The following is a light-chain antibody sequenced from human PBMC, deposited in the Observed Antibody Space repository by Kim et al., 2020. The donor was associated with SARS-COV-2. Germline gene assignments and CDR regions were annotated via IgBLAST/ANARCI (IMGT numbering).Light chain of an antibody. CDR2: GKN. CDR1: RLRTYK. V-gene: IGLV3-19*01. Sequence: AAGQTVRRTCQGDRLRTYKTSWYHQKPGQDPVLVIYGKNNRPSGIPDRFSGSSAGNTASLTITGAQAEDEADYYCNSRDSSGNHWVFGGGTQLTVL. CDR3: NSRDSSGNHWV. J-gene: IGLJ3*02.